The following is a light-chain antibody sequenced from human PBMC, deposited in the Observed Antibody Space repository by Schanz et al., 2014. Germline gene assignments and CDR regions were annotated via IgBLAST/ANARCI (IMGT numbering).Light chain of an antibody. CDR1: QNIATW. V-gene: IGKV1-5*01. Sequence: DIQMTQSPSTLSASVGDRVTITCRASQNIATWLAWYQQKPGKAPNLLIYDASRLESGVPSRFSASGSGTDFTFTISSLQPEDIATYYCQQYDNLPPYTFGQGTKLEIK. J-gene: IGKJ2*01. CDR2: DAS. CDR3: QQYDNLPPYT.